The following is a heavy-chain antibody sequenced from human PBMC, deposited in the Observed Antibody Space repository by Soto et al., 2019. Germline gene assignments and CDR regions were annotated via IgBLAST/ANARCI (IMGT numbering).Heavy chain of an antibody. V-gene: IGHV1-2*02. CDR2: INPNSGGT. J-gene: IGHJ6*02. CDR3: AGDGSSSWYQYYYYGMDV. CDR1: GYTFTGYY. Sequence: ASVKVSCKASGYTFTGYYMHWVRQAPGQGLEWMGWINPNSGGTNYAQKFQGRVTMTRDTSISTAYMELSRLRSDDTAVYYCAGDGSSSWYQYYYYGMDVWGQGTTVTVSS. D-gene: IGHD6-13*01.